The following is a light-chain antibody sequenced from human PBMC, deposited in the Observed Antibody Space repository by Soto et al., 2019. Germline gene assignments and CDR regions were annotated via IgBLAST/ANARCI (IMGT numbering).Light chain of an antibody. V-gene: IGKV1-39*01. CDR2: GAS. CDR3: QQSYSTPYT. J-gene: IGKJ2*01. Sequence: DIQMTQSPSSLSASVGDRVTITCRASQSISSYLNWYQEKPGKAPKLLIYGASSLQSGVPSRFSGSVSGTDFTLTISSLQPEDFATYYCQQSYSTPYTFGQGNKLEIK. CDR1: QSISSY.